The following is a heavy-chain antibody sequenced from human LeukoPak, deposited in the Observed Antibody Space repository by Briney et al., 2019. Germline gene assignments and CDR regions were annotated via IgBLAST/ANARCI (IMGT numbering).Heavy chain of an antibody. J-gene: IGHJ3*02. CDR3: ASCSGGSCYSGPAFDI. Sequence: TSVKVSCKASGFTFTSSAMQWVRQARGQRLEWIGWIVVGSGNTNYAQKFQERVTITRDMSTSTAYMELSSLRSEDTAVYYCASCSGGSCYSGPAFDIWGQGTMVTVSS. CDR1: GFTFTSSA. CDR2: IVVGSGNT. D-gene: IGHD2-15*01. V-gene: IGHV1-58*02.